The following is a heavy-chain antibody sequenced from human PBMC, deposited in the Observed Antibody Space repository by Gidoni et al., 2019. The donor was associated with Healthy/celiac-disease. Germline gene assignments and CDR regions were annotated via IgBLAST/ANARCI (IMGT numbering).Heavy chain of an antibody. CDR2: ISSSSSYI. CDR3: ARVGCSGGSCYSGVWNAFDI. J-gene: IGHJ3*02. Sequence: EVQLVESGGGLVKPGGSLRLSCAASGFTFSSYTMNWVRQAPGKGLEWVSSISSSSSYIYYADSVKGRFTISRDNAKNSLYLQMNSLRAEDTAVYYCARVGCSGGSCYSGVWNAFDIWGQGTMVTVSS. D-gene: IGHD2-15*01. V-gene: IGHV3-21*01. CDR1: GFTFSSYT.